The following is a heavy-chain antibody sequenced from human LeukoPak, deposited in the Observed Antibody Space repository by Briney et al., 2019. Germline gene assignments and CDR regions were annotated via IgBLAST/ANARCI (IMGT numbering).Heavy chain of an antibody. D-gene: IGHD6-13*01. CDR1: GYTFTSYD. CDR3: ARGREAAAGDY. CDR2: MNPNSGNT. Sequence: APVKVSCKAAGYTFTSYDINWVRQATGQGLEWMGWMNPNSGNTGYAQKFQGRVTMTRNTSISTAYMELSSLRSEDTAVYYCARGREAAAGDYWGQGTLVTVSS. J-gene: IGHJ4*02. V-gene: IGHV1-8*01.